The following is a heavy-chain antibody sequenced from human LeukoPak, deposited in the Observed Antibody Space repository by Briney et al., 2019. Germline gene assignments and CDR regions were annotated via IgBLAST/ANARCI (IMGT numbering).Heavy chain of an antibody. V-gene: IGHV1-3*01. CDR3: ARDDCGDTCYPGGY. J-gene: IGHJ4*02. CDR2: IKAGNGDT. CDR1: GYIFTKYV. D-gene: IGHD2-21*01. Sequence: ASVRVSCKASGYIFTKYVVHWVRQAPGQRPEWMGWIKAGNGDTKYSQNFQDRLTITRDTSASTVYMELSSLTSEDTALYYCARDDCGDTCYPGGYWGQGTLVTVSS.